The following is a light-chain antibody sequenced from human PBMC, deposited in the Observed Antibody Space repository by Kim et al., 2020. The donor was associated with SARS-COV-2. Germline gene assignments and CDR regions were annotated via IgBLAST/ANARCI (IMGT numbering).Light chain of an antibody. J-gene: IGKJ1*01. CDR3: QQAKNFPWT. CDR1: QGVGTS. CDR2: TVS. Sequence: ASVGDRVTITCRATQGVGTSLAWYQQKPGKAPKLLIYTVSTLQSGVPSRFSGSGSGSDFTLSISSLQPEDCATYFCQQAKNFPWTFGQGTKVDIK. V-gene: IGKV1D-12*01.